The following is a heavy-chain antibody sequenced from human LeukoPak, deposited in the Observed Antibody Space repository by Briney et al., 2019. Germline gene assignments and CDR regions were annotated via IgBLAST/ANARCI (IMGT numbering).Heavy chain of an antibody. V-gene: IGHV3-30*04. J-gene: IGHJ4*02. Sequence: GGSLRLSCAASGFTFSSYAMRWVRQAPGKGLEWVAVISYDGSNKYYADSVKGRFTISRDNSKNTLYLQMNSLRAEDTAVYYCARATALVDYWGQGTLVTVSS. D-gene: IGHD5-18*01. CDR2: ISYDGSNK. CDR3: ARATALVDY. CDR1: GFTFSSYA.